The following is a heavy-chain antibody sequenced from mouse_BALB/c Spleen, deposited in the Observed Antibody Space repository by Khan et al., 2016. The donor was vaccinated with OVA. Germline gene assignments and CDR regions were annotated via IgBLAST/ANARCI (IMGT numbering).Heavy chain of an antibody. J-gene: IGHJ4*01. Sequence: QIQLVQSGPDLKKPGETVRISCKASGYTFTTTGMQWVQKMPGKYLKWIGWINTRSGVPKYAEDFKGRFAFSLDTSASTAYLQISNLKNEDTATYFGARSDWSRAMDYWGQGTSVTVSS. CDR3: ARSDWSRAMDY. CDR2: INTRSGVP. V-gene: IGHV9-4*02. D-gene: IGHD4-1*01. CDR1: GYTFTTTG.